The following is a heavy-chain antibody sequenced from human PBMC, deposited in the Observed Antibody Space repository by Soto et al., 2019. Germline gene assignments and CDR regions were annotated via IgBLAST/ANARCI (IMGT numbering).Heavy chain of an antibody. D-gene: IGHD6-6*01. Sequence: EVQLVESGGGLVQPGGSLRLSCAASGFTFNNYWIHWVRQAPGKGLVWVSRVNGDGSSTNYADSVMGRFTISRDNAKNTVYLQMNSLRADDTAVFYCARSIRGSYGFDYWGQGTQVTVSS. V-gene: IGHV3-74*01. CDR2: VNGDGSST. J-gene: IGHJ4*02. CDR3: ARSIRGSYGFDY. CDR1: GFTFNNYW.